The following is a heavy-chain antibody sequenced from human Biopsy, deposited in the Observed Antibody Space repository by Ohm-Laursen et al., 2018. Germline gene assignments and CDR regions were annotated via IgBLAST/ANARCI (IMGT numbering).Heavy chain of an antibody. D-gene: IGHD3-10*01. V-gene: IGHV1-8*01. J-gene: IGHJ5*02. CDR2: MNPDRGNT. CDR1: GYTFTSYE. CDR3: TRADPPLFYYGSGSSNWFDP. Sequence: SVKASCNASGYTFTSYEINWVRQATGQGLEWMGWMNPDRGNTGYAQNLQGRATMTRNTSISTSYMELSSLKSEDTAVYFWTRADPPLFYYGSGSSNWFDPWGQGTLVTVSS.